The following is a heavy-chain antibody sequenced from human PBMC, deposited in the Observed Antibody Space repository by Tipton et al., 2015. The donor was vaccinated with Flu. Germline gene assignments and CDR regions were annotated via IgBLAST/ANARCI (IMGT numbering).Heavy chain of an antibody. D-gene: IGHD3-22*01. Sequence: QVQLVQSGAEVKKPGASVKISCKASGYTFTGYYLHWVRQAPGQGLEWMGLVNPSGGSTYYAHNFQGRVTVTSDTSTSTVYMALNSLRSEDTAVYYCARSLIVVSPWDYWGQGTLLTVSS. V-gene: IGHV1-46*01. CDR1: GYTFTGYY. J-gene: IGHJ4*02. CDR2: VNPSGGST. CDR3: ARSLIVVSPWDY.